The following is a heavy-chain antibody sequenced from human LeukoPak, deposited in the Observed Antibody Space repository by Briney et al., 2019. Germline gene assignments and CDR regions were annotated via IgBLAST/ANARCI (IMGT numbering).Heavy chain of an antibody. D-gene: IGHD1-7*01. CDR1: GFTFSSYA. Sequence: PGWSLRLSCAASGFTFSSYAMSWVRLAPGKGLEWVSTISGSGGSTYYADSVKGRFTISRDNSKNTLYLQMNSLRAEDTAVYYCAKGSGKTGTTGWFDPWGQGTLVTVSS. J-gene: IGHJ5*02. CDR2: ISGSGGST. V-gene: IGHV3-23*01. CDR3: AKGSGKTGTTGWFDP.